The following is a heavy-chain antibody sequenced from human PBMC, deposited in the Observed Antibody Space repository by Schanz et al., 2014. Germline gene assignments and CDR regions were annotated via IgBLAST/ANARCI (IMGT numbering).Heavy chain of an antibody. CDR3: GKPKTKLPLYDY. CDR2: MNPNSGNP. J-gene: IGHJ4*02. CDR1: GYPFTSDD. Sequence: QVQLVQSGAEVKKPGASVKVSCRASGYPFTSDDITWVRQAPGQGLEWLGWMNPNSGNPGFAQKFRGRVTMTRNTSMSTAYIELHILTSEDAAVYCCGKPKTKLPLYDYCGQGTLVAVSS. V-gene: IGHV1-8*02. D-gene: IGHD2-21*01.